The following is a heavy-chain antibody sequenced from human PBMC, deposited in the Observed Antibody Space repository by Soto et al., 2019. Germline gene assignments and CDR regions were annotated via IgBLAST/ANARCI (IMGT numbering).Heavy chain of an antibody. V-gene: IGHV4-31*03. CDR1: CGSISSGGYY. D-gene: IGHD6-13*01. Sequence: SETLSLTCTVSCGSISSGGYYWSWIRQHPGKGLEWIGYIYYSGSTYYNPSLKSRVTISVDTSKNQFSLKLSSVTAADTAVYYCARTHPIAAAGTTWFDPWGQGTLVTVSS. CDR2: IYYSGST. J-gene: IGHJ5*02. CDR3: ARTHPIAAAGTTWFDP.